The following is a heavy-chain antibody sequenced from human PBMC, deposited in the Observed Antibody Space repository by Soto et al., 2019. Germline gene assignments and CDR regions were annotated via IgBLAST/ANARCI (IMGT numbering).Heavy chain of an antibody. CDR1: GGSISSYY. Sequence: PSETLSLTCTVSGGSISSYYWSWIRQPPGKGLEWIGYIYYSGSTNYNPSLRSRVTISVDTSKNQFSLKLSSVTAADTAVYYCARGGAAAGYYYYGMDVWGQGTTVTVSS. CDR2: IYYSGST. CDR3: ARGGAAAGYYYYGMDV. D-gene: IGHD6-13*01. J-gene: IGHJ6*02. V-gene: IGHV4-59*01.